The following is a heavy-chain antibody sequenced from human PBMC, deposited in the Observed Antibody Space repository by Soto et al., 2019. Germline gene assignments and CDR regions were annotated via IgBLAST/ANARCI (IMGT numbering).Heavy chain of an antibody. D-gene: IGHD4-17*01. CDR3: ARQFSVYGDYGRYFDF. Sequence: GGSLRLSCAASGFTFSSYAMHWVRQAPGKGLEWVAVISYDGSNKYYADSVKGRFTISRDNSKNTLYLQMNSLRAEDTAVYYCARQFSVYGDYGRYFDFWGQGTLVTVSS. J-gene: IGHJ4*02. CDR2: ISYDGSNK. CDR1: GFTFSSYA. V-gene: IGHV3-30-3*01.